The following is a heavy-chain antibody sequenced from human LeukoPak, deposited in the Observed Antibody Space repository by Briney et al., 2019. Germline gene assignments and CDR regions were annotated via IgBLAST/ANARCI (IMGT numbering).Heavy chain of an antibody. CDR2: ISSSSSTI. CDR1: GFTFSSYS. V-gene: IGHV3-48*01. D-gene: IGHD1-26*01. Sequence: PGGSLRLSCAASGFTFSSYSMNWVRQAPGKGLEWVSYISSSSSTIYYADSVKGRFTISRDNAKNSLYLQMNSLRAEETAVHYCARRGASSHFDYWGQGTLVTVSS. J-gene: IGHJ4*02. CDR3: ARRGASSHFDY.